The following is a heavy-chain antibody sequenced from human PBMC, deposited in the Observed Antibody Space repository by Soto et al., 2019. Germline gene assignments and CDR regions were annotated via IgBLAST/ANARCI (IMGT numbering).Heavy chain of an antibody. CDR1: GFTFSSHW. J-gene: IGHJ4*02. CDR2: IDSDGSSA. V-gene: IGHV3-74*01. Sequence: EVQLVESGGGLVQPGGSLTLSCAASGFTFSSHWMHWVRQVPGKGLMWVSRIDSDGSSAGYADSVAGRFTISRDNVNNTLFLQMRSLRAEDTAVYYCARNNWGIDYWGQGIVVTVSS. CDR3: ARNNWGIDY. D-gene: IGHD7-27*01.